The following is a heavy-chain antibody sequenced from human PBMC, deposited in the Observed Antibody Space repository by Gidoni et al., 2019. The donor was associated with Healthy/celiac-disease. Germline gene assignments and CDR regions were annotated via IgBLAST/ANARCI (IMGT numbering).Heavy chain of an antibody. CDR1: GFPFRSDA. D-gene: IGHD6-13*01. CDR3: AKAAGHSSSWYGYFDY. Sequence: EVQLLESGGGLVQPGGSLRLSCAASGFPFRSDAMSWVRQAPGKGLEWVSAISGSGGSTYYADSVKGRFTISRDNSKNTLYLQMNSLRAEDTAVYYCAKAAGHSSSWYGYFDYWGQGTLVTVSS. CDR2: ISGSGGST. V-gene: IGHV3-23*01. J-gene: IGHJ4*02.